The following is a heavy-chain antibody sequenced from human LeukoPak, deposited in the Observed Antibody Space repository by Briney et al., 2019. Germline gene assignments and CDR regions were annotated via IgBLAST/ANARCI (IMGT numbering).Heavy chain of an antibody. D-gene: IGHD5-18*01. CDR1: GTFFSGYS. V-gene: IGHV3-30-3*02. Sequence: PGESLRLSCIISGTFFSGYSMVWVRQAAGKGLEWVTVISHDGSNKHYAESVKGRFTISRDDPTNTLYLQMNSLRIEDTAVYYCAKIGNGYTYGGGFGPWGQATLVTVSS. CDR2: ISHDGSNK. CDR3: AKIGNGYTYGGGFGP. J-gene: IGHJ5*02.